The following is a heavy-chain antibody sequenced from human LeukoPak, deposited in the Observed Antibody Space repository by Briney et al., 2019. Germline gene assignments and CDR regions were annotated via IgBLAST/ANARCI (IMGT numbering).Heavy chain of an antibody. V-gene: IGHV1-18*01. D-gene: IGHD4-17*01. J-gene: IGHJ4*02. CDR2: ISAHNGNT. Sequence: ASVKVSCKASGYTFTSYGISWVRQAPGQGLEWMGWISAHNGNTNYAQKLQGRVTMTTDTSTSTAYMELRSLRSDDTAVYYCARDLGTVTTGYFDYWGQGTLVTVSS. CDR3: ARDLGTVTTGYFDY. CDR1: GYTFTSYG.